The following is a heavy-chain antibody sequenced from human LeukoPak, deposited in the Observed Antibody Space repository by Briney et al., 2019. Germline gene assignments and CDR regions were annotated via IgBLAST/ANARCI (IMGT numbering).Heavy chain of an antibody. CDR1: GGSICSGSSC. CDR2: IYTSASN. CDR3: ARVLFRLWNDAFDI. V-gene: IGHV4-61*02. Sequence: SETLSLTCTVSGGSICSGSSCWSWIRQPAGKGREWTGRIYTSASNNYNPSLRSRVTISVDTYKNQFSLKLSSVTAADTAFYYCARVLFRLWNDAFDIWGQGTMDTVSS. D-gene: IGHD5-18*01. J-gene: IGHJ3*02.